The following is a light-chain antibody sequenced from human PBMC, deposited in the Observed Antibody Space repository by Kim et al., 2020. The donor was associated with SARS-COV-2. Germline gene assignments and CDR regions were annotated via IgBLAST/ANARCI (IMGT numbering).Light chain of an antibody. CDR3: QQYNSYPWT. J-gene: IGKJ1*01. CDR2: DAS. CDR1: QSISNW. V-gene: IGKV1-5*01. Sequence: DIQMTQSPSTLSASVGDRVTITCRASQSISNWLAWYQQKPGKAPKFLIYDASNLESGVPSRFSGSGSGTEFTLTISSLQHDDFATYYCQQYNSYPWTFGQGTKVDIK.